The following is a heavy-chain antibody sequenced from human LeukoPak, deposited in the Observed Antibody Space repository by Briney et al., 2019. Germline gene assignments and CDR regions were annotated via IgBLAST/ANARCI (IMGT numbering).Heavy chain of an antibody. CDR1: HGSFSGYY. J-gene: IGHJ4*02. V-gene: IGHV4-34*01. CDR3: ARRGVYYDSSGYHYYFDY. Sequence: SETLSLTCTVYHGSFSGYYWSWIRQPPGKGLEWLGEINHSGSTNYNPSLKSRFTISVDTSKNQFSLKLNSVTAADTAVYYCARRGVYYDSSGYHYYFDYWGQGTLVTVSS. D-gene: IGHD3-22*01. CDR2: INHSGST.